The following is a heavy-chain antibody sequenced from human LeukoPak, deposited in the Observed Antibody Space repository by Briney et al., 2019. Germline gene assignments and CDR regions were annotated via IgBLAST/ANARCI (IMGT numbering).Heavy chain of an antibody. CDR3: ARHRGPSFYNVAAGYLGAFEV. Sequence: PGGSLRLSCAASGFTFSSYGMHWVRQAPGKGLEWVAFIRYDGSNKYYADSVKGRFTISRDNSKNTLYLQMNSLRAEDTAVYYCARHRGPSFYNVAAGYLGAFEVWGQGTRVTVSS. V-gene: IGHV3-30*02. CDR2: IRYDGSNK. D-gene: IGHD3-10*02. CDR1: GFTFSSYG. J-gene: IGHJ3*01.